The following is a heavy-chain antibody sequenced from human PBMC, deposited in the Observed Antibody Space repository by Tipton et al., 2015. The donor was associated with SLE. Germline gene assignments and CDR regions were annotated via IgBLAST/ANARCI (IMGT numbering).Heavy chain of an antibody. CDR1: GGSISDYY. CDR3: ARSMRVGSEDY. D-gene: IGHD6-19*01. CDR2: IYSTGST. V-gene: IGHV4-4*07. Sequence: TLSLTCTVSGGSISDYYWSWIRQPAGKELEWIGHIYSTGSTNYNPSLRSRVTMSVDTSKNQFSLKLSSVTAADTAVYYCARSMRVGSEDYWGQGTLVTVSS. J-gene: IGHJ4*02.